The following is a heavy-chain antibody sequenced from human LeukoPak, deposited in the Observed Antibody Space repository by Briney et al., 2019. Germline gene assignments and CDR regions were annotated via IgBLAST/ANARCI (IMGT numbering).Heavy chain of an antibody. V-gene: IGHV3-30*02. J-gene: IGHJ4*02. CDR2: IRYGGNSK. Sequence: GGSLRLSCAASGFTFSSFAMHWVRQAPGKGLEWVAFIRYGGNSKYYADSVKGRFTVSRDNSKNTLYLQMNSLRDEDTALYYCAKDPSGTYCGDYWGQGTLVTVSS. CDR1: GFTFSSFA. CDR3: AKDPSGTYCGDY. D-gene: IGHD1-26*01.